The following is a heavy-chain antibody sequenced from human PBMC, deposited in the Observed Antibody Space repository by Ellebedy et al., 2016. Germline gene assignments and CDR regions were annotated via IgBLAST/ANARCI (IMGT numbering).Heavy chain of an antibody. J-gene: IGHJ4*02. CDR1: GGSFSGYY. CDR2: INHSGST. Sequence: SETLSLTXAVYGGSFSGYYWSWIRQPPGKGLEWIGEINHSGSTNYNPSLKSRVTISVDTSKNQFSLKLSSVTAADTAVYYCARGQGVQLWLRGNFDYWGQGTLVTVSS. D-gene: IGHD5-18*01. CDR3: ARGQGVQLWLRGNFDY. V-gene: IGHV4-34*01.